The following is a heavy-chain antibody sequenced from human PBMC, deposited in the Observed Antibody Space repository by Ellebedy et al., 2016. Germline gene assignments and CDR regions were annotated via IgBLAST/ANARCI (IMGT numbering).Heavy chain of an antibody. CDR3: AILRTGITIFGVVSNWFDP. CDR1: GFTFSSYG. J-gene: IGHJ5*02. V-gene: IGHV3-30*03. Sequence: GESLKISXAASGFTFSSYGMHWVRQAPGKGLEWVAVISYDGSNKYYADSVKGRFTISRDNSKNTLYLQMNSLRAEDTAVYYCAILRTGITIFGVVSNWFDPWGQGTLVTVSS. D-gene: IGHD3-3*01. CDR2: ISYDGSNK.